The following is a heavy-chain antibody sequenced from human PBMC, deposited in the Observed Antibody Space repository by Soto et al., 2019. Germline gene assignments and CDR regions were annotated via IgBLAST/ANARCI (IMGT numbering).Heavy chain of an antibody. CDR1: GGSISSYY. V-gene: IGHV4-59*01. J-gene: IGHJ6*02. CDR2: IYYSGST. CDR3: ASPNSSSWDKPYYYYGMDV. Sequence: SETLSLTCTVSGGSISSYYWSWIRQPPGKGLEWIGYIYYSGSTNYNPSLKSRVTISVDTSKNQFSLKLSSVTAADTAVYYCASPNSSSWDKPYYYYGMDVWGQGTTVTVSS. D-gene: IGHD6-13*01.